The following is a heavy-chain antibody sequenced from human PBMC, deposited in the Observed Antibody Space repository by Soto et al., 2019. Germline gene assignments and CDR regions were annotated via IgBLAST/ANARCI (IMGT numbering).Heavy chain of an antibody. CDR1: GFTFSSYG. CDR3: AKDPLHPKSGYDFFY. V-gene: IGHV3-30*18. Sequence: QVQLVESGGGVVQPGRSLRLSCAASGFTFSSYGMHWVRQAPGKGLEWVAVISYDGSNKYYADSVKGRFTISRDNSKNTLYLQMNSLRAEDTAVYYCAKDPLHPKSGYDFFYWGQGTLVTVSS. D-gene: IGHD5-12*01. CDR2: ISYDGSNK. J-gene: IGHJ4*02.